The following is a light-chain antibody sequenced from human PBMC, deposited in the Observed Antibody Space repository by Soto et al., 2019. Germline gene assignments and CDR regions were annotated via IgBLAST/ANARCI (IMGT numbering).Light chain of an antibody. Sequence: DIVLTQTPLSSPVTLGQPASISCRSSQSLVYSDGNTYLSWLQQRPGQPPRLLIYQISNRFSGVPDRFSGSGAGTDFTLKISRVEAEDVGVYSCVQFSHFPPTFAQGTKVEIK. CDR1: QSLVYSDGNTY. V-gene: IGKV2-24*01. CDR3: VQFSHFPPT. J-gene: IGKJ1*01. CDR2: QIS.